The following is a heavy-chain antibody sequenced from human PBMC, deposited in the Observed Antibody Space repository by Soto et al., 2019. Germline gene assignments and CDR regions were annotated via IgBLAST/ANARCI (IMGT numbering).Heavy chain of an antibody. CDR1: GFTFSSHD. CDR3: KRGIVGPASAYYYLYYGMDV. Sequence: PGGSLILSCGASGFTFSSHDVHWVRQATGKGLEWVSAINTAGETYYPGSVKGRFTISRENAKNSLYLQMNSLRAGDTAVYYCKRGIVGPASAYYYLYYGMDVWGQGTTVTVSS. J-gene: IGHJ6*02. V-gene: IGHV3-13*04. CDR2: INTAGET. D-gene: IGHD2-21*01.